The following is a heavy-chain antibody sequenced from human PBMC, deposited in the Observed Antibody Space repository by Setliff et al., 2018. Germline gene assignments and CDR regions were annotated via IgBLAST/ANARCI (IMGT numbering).Heavy chain of an antibody. CDR3: ARMMRPPWDCSGGSCYSRAFDY. Sequence: GGSLRLSCAASGFTFGSYGMYWVRQAPGKGLEYVAGIRSNGGRTYYADSVKGRITISRDNSKNTLYLQMGSLRAEDMAVYYCARMMRPPWDCSGGSCYSRAFDYWGQGTLVTVSS. CDR2: IRSNGGRT. D-gene: IGHD2-15*01. J-gene: IGHJ4*02. CDR1: GFTFGSYG. V-gene: IGHV3-64*02.